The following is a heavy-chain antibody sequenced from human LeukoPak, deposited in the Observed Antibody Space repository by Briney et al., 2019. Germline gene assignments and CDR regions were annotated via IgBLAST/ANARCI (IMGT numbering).Heavy chain of an antibody. CDR2: ISSSGSTI. CDR1: GFIFSDYY. Sequence: GGSLRLSCAASGFIFSDYYMSWIRQAPGKGLEWVSYISSSGSTIFYADSVRGRFTISRDNAKNSLFLQMNSLRAEDTAVYYCARGPYYGSGSYFPYWFDPWGQGTLVTVSS. J-gene: IGHJ5*02. CDR3: ARGPYYGSGSYFPYWFDP. V-gene: IGHV3-11*01. D-gene: IGHD3-10*01.